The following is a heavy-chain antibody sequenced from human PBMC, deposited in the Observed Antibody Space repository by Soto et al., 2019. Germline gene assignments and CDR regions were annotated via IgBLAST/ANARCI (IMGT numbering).Heavy chain of an antibody. CDR3: AKDTVSAVGYYYYGMDV. V-gene: IGHV3-43D*04. D-gene: IGHD2-15*01. CDR2: ISWDGGST. J-gene: IGHJ6*02. CDR1: GFTFDDYA. Sequence: GGSLRLSCAASGFTFDDYAMHWVRQAPGQGLEWVSLISWDGGSTYYADSVEGRFTISRDNSKNSLYLQMNSLRAEDTALYYCAKDTVSAVGYYYYGMDVWGQGTTVTVSS.